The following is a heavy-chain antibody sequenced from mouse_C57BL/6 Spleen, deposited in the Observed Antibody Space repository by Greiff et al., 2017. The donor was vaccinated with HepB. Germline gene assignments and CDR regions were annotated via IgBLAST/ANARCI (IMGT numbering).Heavy chain of an antibody. CDR1: GYTFTDHT. CDR2: IYPRDGST. CDR3: AREGYYGNYPAWFAY. D-gene: IGHD2-1*01. Sequence: QVQLQQSDAELVKPGASVKISCKVSGYTFTDHTIHWMKQRPEQGLEWIGYIYPRDGSTKYNEKFKGKATLTADKSSSTAYMQLNGLTSEDSAVYFCAREGYYGNYPAWFAYWGQGTLVTVSA. V-gene: IGHV1-78*01. J-gene: IGHJ3*01.